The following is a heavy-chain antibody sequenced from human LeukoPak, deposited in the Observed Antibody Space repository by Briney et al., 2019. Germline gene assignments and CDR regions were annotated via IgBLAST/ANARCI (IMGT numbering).Heavy chain of an antibody. V-gene: IGHV3-23*01. CDR2: ISGSGGSI. CDR3: AKVEGASKASVY. CDR1: GFTFSNYA. Sequence: GGSLRLSCAAAGFTFSNYAMTWVRQAPGRGLEWVSSISGSGGSIYYADSVKGRFTISRDNSKNTLYLQMYSLRAEDTAVYYCAKVEGASKASVYWGQGALVTVSS. J-gene: IGHJ4*02. D-gene: IGHD1-1*01.